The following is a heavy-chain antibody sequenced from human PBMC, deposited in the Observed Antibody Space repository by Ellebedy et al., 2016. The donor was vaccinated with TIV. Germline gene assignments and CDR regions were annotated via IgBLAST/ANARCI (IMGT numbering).Heavy chain of an antibody. CDR3: AKGTQWLGRSCFDY. V-gene: IGHV3-23*01. CDR2: ITGSGSRT. D-gene: IGHD6-19*01. CDR1: GFTFSSYA. Sequence: PGGSLRLSCAASGFTFSSYAMSWVRQAPGKGLEWVSTITGSGSRTDYADSVKGRFTFPRDNSKNTLYLHMNSLRDGDTAVYHCAKGTQWLGRSCFDYWGQGTLVTVSS. J-gene: IGHJ4*02.